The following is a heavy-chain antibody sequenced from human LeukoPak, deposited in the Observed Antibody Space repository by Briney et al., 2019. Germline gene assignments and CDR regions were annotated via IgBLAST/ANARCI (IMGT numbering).Heavy chain of an antibody. V-gene: IGHV3-30*18. Sequence: PGGSLRLSCAASGLTFSNYGMHWVRQAPTKGLEWVAVMSYDGSHKSYADSVKGRFTISRDNSKNTLYLQMNSLRAEDTAVYYCAKDPYYYDSSGDDTIYWGQGTLVTVSS. CDR3: AKDPYYYDSSGDDTIY. CDR2: MSYDGSHK. D-gene: IGHD3-22*01. J-gene: IGHJ4*02. CDR1: GLTFSNYG.